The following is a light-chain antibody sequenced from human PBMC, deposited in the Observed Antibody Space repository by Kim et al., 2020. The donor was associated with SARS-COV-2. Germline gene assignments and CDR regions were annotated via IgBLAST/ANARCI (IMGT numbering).Light chain of an antibody. CDR2: QDS. CDR3: LALASSTSV. J-gene: IGLJ2*01. CDR1: KLGNKY. Sequence: SYELTQPPSVSVSPGQTASITCSGDKLGNKYSYWYQQKPGQSPVLVIYQDSKRPSGIPERFSGSNSGNTATLTISRTQAMDEADYYCLALASSTSVSGGG. V-gene: IGLV3-1*01.